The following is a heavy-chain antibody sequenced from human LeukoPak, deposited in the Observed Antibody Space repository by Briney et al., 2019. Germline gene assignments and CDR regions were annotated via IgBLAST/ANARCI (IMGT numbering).Heavy chain of an antibody. CDR3: AKDQWVTMVRGVILAFDI. Sequence: GRSLRLSCAASGFTFSSYGMHWVRQAPGKGLEWVAVISYDGSNKYYADSVKGRFTISGDNSKNTLYLQMNSLRAEDTAVYYCAKDQWVTMVRGVILAFDIWGQGTMVTVSS. J-gene: IGHJ3*02. CDR2: ISYDGSNK. CDR1: GFTFSSYG. D-gene: IGHD3-10*01. V-gene: IGHV3-30*18.